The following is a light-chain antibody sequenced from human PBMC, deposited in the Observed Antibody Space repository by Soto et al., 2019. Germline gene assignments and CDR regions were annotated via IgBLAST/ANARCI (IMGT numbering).Light chain of an antibody. CDR1: QSVDSY. CDR3: QQRSNWPLLT. Sequence: EIVLTQSPATLSLSPGERATLSCRASQSVDSYLAWYQQKPGQAPRLLIYDVSNRATGIPARFSGSGSGTDFTLTISSLEPEDFAVYYCQQRSNWPLLTFGGGTKVDIK. V-gene: IGKV3-11*01. J-gene: IGKJ4*01. CDR2: DVS.